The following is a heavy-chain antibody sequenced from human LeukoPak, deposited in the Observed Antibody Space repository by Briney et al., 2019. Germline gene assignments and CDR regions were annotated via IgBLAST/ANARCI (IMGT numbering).Heavy chain of an antibody. J-gene: IGHJ4*02. CDR3: AKDPSYYNSSGYYY. D-gene: IGHD3-22*01. CDR1: GFTFNTYA. V-gene: IGHV3-23*01. Sequence: GGSLRLSCAASGFTFNTYAMSWVRQAPGKGLEWVSTISGSGDSTYYADSVKGRFTISRDNSKNTLYLQMNSLRAEDTVVFYCAKDPSYYNSSGYYYWGQGTLVTVSS. CDR2: ISGSGDST.